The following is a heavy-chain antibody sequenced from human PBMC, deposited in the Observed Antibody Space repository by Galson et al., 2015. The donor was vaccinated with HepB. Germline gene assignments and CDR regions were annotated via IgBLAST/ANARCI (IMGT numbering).Heavy chain of an antibody. D-gene: IGHD2-21*01. CDR1: GYTFTSYY. V-gene: IGHV1-46*01. Sequence: SVKVSCKASGYTFTSYYMHWVRQAPGQGLEWMGIINPSGGSTSYAQKFQGRVTMTRDTSTSTVYMELSSLRSEDTAVYYCARDCGGDCHRREAFDIWGQGTMVTVSS. CDR3: ARDCGGDCHRREAFDI. CDR2: INPSGGST. J-gene: IGHJ3*02.